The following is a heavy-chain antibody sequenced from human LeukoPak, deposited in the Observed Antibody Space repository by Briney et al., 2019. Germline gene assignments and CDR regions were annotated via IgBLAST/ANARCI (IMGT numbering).Heavy chain of an antibody. Sequence: GGSLRLSCAASGFTFSSYSMNWVRQAPGKGLEWVSSISSSSSYIYYADSVKGRFTISRDNAKNSLYLQMNSLRAEDTAVYYCARHDCSSTSCFYDAFDIWGQGTMVTVSS. CDR2: ISSSSSYI. D-gene: IGHD2-2*01. CDR1: GFTFSSYS. CDR3: ARHDCSSTSCFYDAFDI. V-gene: IGHV3-21*01. J-gene: IGHJ3*02.